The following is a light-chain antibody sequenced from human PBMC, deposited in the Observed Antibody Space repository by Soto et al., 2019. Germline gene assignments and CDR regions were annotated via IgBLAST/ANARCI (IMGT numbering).Light chain of an antibody. CDR2: CAS. J-gene: IGKJ1*01. V-gene: IGKV1-12*01. CDR1: QGIGVR. Sequence: IPMTQSASSLSASIGNRVTITCRESQGIGVRLAWFQQKPGKASQYRIQCASTLASGVPSRFSAIGSGTDVILTVNNLQTEDVASYDGLQENSFPRTFGQGTKVDIK. CDR3: LQENSFPRT.